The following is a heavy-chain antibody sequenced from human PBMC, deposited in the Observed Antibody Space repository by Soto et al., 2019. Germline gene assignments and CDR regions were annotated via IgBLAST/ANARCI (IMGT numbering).Heavy chain of an antibody. Sequence: GASVKVSCKASGGTFSSYAISWVRQAPGQGLEWMGGIIPIFGTANYAQEFQGRVTITADESTSTAYMELSSLRSEDTAVYYCASSEGFWSGYYLQKQRYGMDVWGQGTTVTVSS. CDR1: GGTFSSYA. CDR3: ASSEGFWSGYYLQKQRYGMDV. J-gene: IGHJ6*02. V-gene: IGHV1-69*13. D-gene: IGHD3-3*01. CDR2: IIPIFGTA.